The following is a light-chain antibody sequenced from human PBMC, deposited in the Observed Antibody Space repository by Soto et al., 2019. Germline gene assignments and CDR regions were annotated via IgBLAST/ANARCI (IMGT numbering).Light chain of an antibody. Sequence: DCPMFQSPPTLSGAVGDRVTSTCLASQTISSWLAWYQQKPGKAPKLLIYKASTLKSGVPSRFSGSGSGTEFTLTISSLQPDDFATYYCQHDNSYSEAFGQGAKVDIK. V-gene: IGKV1-5*03. CDR2: KAS. CDR3: QHDNSYSEA. CDR1: QTISSW. J-gene: IGKJ1*01.